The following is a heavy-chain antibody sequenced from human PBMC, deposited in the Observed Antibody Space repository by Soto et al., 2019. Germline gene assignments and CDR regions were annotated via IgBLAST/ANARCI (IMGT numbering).Heavy chain of an antibody. Sequence: AVKVPCEAAGDTISRYAISWKLQAPKQVLEWMGAIIPIFGTANYAQTFQGRVTITRDTSASTAYMELSSLKSEDTAVYYCARGKGMEENYYYYGLDIWGQGTTVTGSS. D-gene: IGHD1-1*01. CDR2: IIPIFGTA. CDR1: GDTISRYA. V-gene: IGHV1-69*05. CDR3: ARGKGMEENYYYYGLDI. J-gene: IGHJ6*02.